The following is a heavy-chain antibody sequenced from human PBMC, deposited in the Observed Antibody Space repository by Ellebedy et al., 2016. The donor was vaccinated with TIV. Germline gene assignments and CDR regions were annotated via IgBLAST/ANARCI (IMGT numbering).Heavy chain of an antibody. Sequence: AASVKVSCKASRYTFTTYAIHWVRQAPGQRLEWMGWINADNGNTKYSQKFQGRVTITRDTSANTAYMELSSLRSEDTAVYYCARAVITAAGIQPNFDYWGQGTLVTVSS. CDR1: RYTFTTYA. V-gene: IGHV1-3*01. D-gene: IGHD6-13*01. CDR2: INADNGNT. J-gene: IGHJ4*02. CDR3: ARAVITAAGIQPNFDY.